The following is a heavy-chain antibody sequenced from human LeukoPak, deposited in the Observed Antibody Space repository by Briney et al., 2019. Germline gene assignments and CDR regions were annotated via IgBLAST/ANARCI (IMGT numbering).Heavy chain of an antibody. CDR1: GFTVSNNY. CDR2: ISARDGRT. J-gene: IGHJ4*02. D-gene: IGHD1-1*01. CDR3: AKDRNDWKQGIDS. V-gene: IGHV3-23*01. Sequence: PGGSLRLSCAASGFTVSNNYMSWVRQAPGKGLEWVSIISARDGRTYYADSVKGRFTISRDNSKNTLYLQMNSLRVEDTAVYYCAKDRNDWKQGIDSWGQGTLVTVST.